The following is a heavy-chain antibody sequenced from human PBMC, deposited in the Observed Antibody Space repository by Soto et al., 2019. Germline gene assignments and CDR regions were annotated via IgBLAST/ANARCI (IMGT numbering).Heavy chain of an antibody. CDR3: ARARADSAGSSLGRRLDA. V-gene: IGHV4-4*07. J-gene: IGHJ6*02. D-gene: IGHD3-10*01. Sequence: SETLSLTCTVSGGSISSYYWSWIRQPAGKGLEWIGRIYTSGSTNYNPSLKSRVTMSVDSSKSQFSLKLTSVTAADSAIYYCARARADSAGSSLGRRLDAWGPGTTVTVSS. CDR2: IYTSGST. CDR1: GGSISSYY.